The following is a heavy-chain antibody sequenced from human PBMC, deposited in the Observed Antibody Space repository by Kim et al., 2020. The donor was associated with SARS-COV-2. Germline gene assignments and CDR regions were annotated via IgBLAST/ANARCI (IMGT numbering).Heavy chain of an antibody. D-gene: IGHD5-12*01. V-gene: IGHV3-11*01. CDR3: ARDGVATSPDYYYYGMDV. Sequence: KGRFTISRDNAKNSLYLQMNSLRAEDTAVYYCARDGVATSPDYYYYGMDVWGQGTTVTVSS. J-gene: IGHJ6*02.